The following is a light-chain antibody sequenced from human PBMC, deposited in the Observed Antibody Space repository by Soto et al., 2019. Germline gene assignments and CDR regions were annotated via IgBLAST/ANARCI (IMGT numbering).Light chain of an antibody. CDR3: CSYAGSSTFEG. CDR2: EVS. CDR1: SSDVGSYNL. J-gene: IGLJ3*02. V-gene: IGLV2-23*02. Sequence: QSALTQPASVSGSPGQSITISCTGTSSDVGSYNLVSWYQQYPGKAPKLMIYEVSKRPSGVSNRFSGSKSGNTASLTISGLQAEDEADYYCCSYAGSSTFEGFGGGTKLTVL.